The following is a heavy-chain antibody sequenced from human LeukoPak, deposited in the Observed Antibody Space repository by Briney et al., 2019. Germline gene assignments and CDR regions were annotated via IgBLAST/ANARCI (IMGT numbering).Heavy chain of an antibody. V-gene: IGHV3-7*05. J-gene: IGHJ4*02. CDR2: IKQDGSEK. CDR3: ARIYCSGGSCYFDY. D-gene: IGHD2-15*01. CDR1: GFTFSTFW. Sequence: GGSLRLSCAASGFTFSTFWMSWVRQAPGKGLEWVANIKQDGSEKYYVDSVKGRLIISRDNAKNSLFLQMNSLRAEDTAMYYCARIYCSGGSCYFDYWGQGTLVTVSS.